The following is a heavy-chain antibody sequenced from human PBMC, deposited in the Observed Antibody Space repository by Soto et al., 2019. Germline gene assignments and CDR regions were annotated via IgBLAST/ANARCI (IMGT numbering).Heavy chain of an antibody. D-gene: IGHD3-3*01. CDR3: ARGVTVFGLVSRFWFDP. CDR2: IYNSGIT. V-gene: IGHV4-30-4*01. Sequence: QVLLQESGPGLVKSSQTLSLTCTVSGGSISSGDYSWSWVRQSPGKGLEWIGPIYNSGITYYNPSLKSRVVISIDTSRNQFSLRLNSLTAADRAVYFCARGVTVFGLVSRFWFDPWGQGTVVTVSS. CDR1: GGSISSGDYS. J-gene: IGHJ5*02.